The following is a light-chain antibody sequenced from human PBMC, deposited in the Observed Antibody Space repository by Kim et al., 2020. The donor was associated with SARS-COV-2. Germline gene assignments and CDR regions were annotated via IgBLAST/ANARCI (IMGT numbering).Light chain of an antibody. CDR2: AAS. CDR1: QDSRSS. J-gene: IGKJ4*01. V-gene: IGKV1-16*02. Sequence: ASVGDRVPIACRASQDSRSSLAWFQHKPGKAPKSLIYAASTLQRGVPSKFSGSGSGTDFTLTINNLQPEDFATYYCQQYHMYPYTFGGGTKVDIK. CDR3: QQYHMYPYT.